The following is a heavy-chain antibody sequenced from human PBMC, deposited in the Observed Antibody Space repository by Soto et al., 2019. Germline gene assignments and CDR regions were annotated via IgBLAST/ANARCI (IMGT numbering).Heavy chain of an antibody. Sequence: SETLSLTCTVSGGSISSGGYYWSWIRQHPGKGLEWIGYIYYSGSTYYNPSLKSRVTISVDTSKNQFSLKLSSVTAADTAVYYCASGNYDSSGYYTYLDYWGQGTLVTVSS. CDR3: ASGNYDSSGYYTYLDY. CDR1: GGSISSGGYY. CDR2: IYYSGST. V-gene: IGHV4-31*03. J-gene: IGHJ4*02. D-gene: IGHD3-22*01.